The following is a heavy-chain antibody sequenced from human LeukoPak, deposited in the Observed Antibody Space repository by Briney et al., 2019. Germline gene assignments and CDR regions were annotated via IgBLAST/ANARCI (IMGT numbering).Heavy chain of an antibody. Sequence: SVKVSCKASGYTFTGYYMHWVRRAPGQGLEWMGGIIPIFGTPNYAQKFQGRVTITADESTSTAYMELSSLRSEDTAVYYCARGRSRRDNWFDPWGQGTLVTVSS. CDR2: IIPIFGTP. J-gene: IGHJ5*02. CDR3: ARGRSRRDNWFDP. V-gene: IGHV1-69*13. CDR1: GYTFTGYY. D-gene: IGHD2-2*01.